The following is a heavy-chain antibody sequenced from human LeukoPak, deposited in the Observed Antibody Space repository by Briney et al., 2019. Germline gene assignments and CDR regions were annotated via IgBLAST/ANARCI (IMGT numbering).Heavy chain of an antibody. V-gene: IGHV1-69*04. J-gene: IGHJ6*02. CDR3: ARDSIVATKGYNYYGLDV. D-gene: IGHD5-12*01. CDR1: AGTCSSYT. Sequence: SVKVSCKASAGTCSSYTISWVRQAPGQGLEWMGRIIPILGITKYAQKFQGRVTITADKSTSTANMELSSLRSEDTAVYYCARDSIVATKGYNYYGLDVWGQGTTVTVSS. CDR2: IIPILGIT.